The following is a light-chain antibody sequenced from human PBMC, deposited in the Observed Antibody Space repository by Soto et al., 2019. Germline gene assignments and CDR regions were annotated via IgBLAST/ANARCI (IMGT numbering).Light chain of an antibody. V-gene: IGLV2-14*02. CDR2: EGS. J-gene: IGLJ1*01. CDR1: SSDVGSYNL. CDR3: CSSTSDSLYV. Sequence: QSVLTQPASVSGSPGQSITISCTGTSSDVGSYNLVSWYQQHPGKAPKLMIYEGSKRPSGVSNRFSGSKSGNTASLTISGLQAEDEADYHCCSSTSDSLYVFGSGTKATVL.